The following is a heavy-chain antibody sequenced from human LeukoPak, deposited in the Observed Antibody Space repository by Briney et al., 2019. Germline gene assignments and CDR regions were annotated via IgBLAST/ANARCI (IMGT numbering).Heavy chain of an antibody. CDR2: ISSSSSYI. J-gene: IGHJ4*01. V-gene: IGHV3-21*01. CDR3: ASEIIAATSLGDY. D-gene: IGHD6-13*01. Sequence: GGSLRLSCAASGFTFSSYSMNWVRQAPGKGLEWVSSISSSSSYIYYADSVKGRFTISRDNAKNSLYLQMNSLRAEDTAVYYCASEIIAATSLGDYWGPGTLVTVSS. CDR1: GFTFSSYS.